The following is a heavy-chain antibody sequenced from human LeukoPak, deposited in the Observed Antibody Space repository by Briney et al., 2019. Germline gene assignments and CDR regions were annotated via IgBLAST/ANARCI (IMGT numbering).Heavy chain of an antibody. V-gene: IGHV4-39*01. CDR2: IYYSGST. CDR3: ARQMYYYDNSGYYDY. J-gene: IGHJ4*02. CDR1: GGSISSSSYY. Sequence: SETLSLTCTVSGGSISSSSYYWGWIRQPPGEGLEWIGSIYYSGSTYYNPPLKSRVTIFVDTSKNQFSLKLSSVTAADTAVYYCARQMYYYDNSGYYDYWGQGTLVTVSS. D-gene: IGHD3-22*01.